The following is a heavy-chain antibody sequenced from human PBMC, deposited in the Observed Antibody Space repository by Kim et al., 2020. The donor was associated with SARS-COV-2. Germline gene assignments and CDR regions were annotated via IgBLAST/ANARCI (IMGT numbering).Heavy chain of an antibody. Sequence: SETLSLTCTVSGGSISSYYWSWIRQPPGKGLEWIGYIYYSGSTNYNPSLKSRVTISVDTSKNQFSLKLSSVTAADTAVYYCARDGVGGWYVSWGQGTLVTVSS. D-gene: IGHD6-19*01. CDR1: GGSISSYY. J-gene: IGHJ4*02. CDR3: ARDGVGGWYVS. CDR2: IYYSGST. V-gene: IGHV4-59*13.